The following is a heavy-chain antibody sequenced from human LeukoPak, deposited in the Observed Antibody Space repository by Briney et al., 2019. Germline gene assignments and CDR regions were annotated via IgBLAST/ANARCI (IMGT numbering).Heavy chain of an antibody. Sequence: SETLSLTSTVSGGSISSYYWSWIRQRAGKGLEWIGRIYTSGSTNYNPSLKSRVTMSVDTSKNQFSLKLSSVTAADTAVYYCASFYCSGGSCYQYYYYYYMDVWGKGTTVTISS. CDR3: ASFYCSGGSCYQYYYYYYMDV. CDR2: IYTSGST. CDR1: GGSISSYY. V-gene: IGHV4-4*07. J-gene: IGHJ6*03. D-gene: IGHD2-15*01.